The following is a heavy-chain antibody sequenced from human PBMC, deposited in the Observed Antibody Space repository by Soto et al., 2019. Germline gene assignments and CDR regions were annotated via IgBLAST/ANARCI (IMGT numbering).Heavy chain of an antibody. J-gene: IGHJ6*02. CDR3: AKDHAYSNYNPYYYYYGMDV. CDR2: ISYDGSNK. Sequence: GGSLRLSCAASGFTFSSYGMHWVRQAPGKGLEWVAVISYDGSNKYYADSVKGRFTISRDNSKNTLYLQMNSLRAEDTAVYYCAKDHAYSNYNPYYYYYGMDVWGQGTTVTVSS. CDR1: GFTFSSYG. D-gene: IGHD4-4*01. V-gene: IGHV3-30*18.